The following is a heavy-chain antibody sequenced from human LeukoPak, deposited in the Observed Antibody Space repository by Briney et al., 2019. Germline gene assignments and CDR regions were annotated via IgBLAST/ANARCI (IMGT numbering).Heavy chain of an antibody. J-gene: IGHJ5*02. CDR1: GFTFSSYW. V-gene: IGHV3-7*01. D-gene: IGHD3-3*01. Sequence: GGSLRLSCAASGFTFSSYWMSWVRQAPGKGLEWVANIKQDGSEKYYVDSVKGRLTISRDNAKNSLYLQMNSLRAEDTAVYYCARAEGHYDFWSGYHNWFDPWGQGTLVTASS. CDR3: ARAEGHYDFWSGYHNWFDP. CDR2: IKQDGSEK.